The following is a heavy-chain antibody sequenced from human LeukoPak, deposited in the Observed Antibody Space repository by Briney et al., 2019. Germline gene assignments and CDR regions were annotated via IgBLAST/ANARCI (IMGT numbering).Heavy chain of an antibody. CDR3: ARGIFGANDY. CDR1: QFIFSDYW. Sequence: GGSLRLSCVASQFIFSDYWMTWVRQAPGKGLEWVANIKHDGSDKYYVDSVKGRFTISRDNPKNSLYLQMNSLRAEDTAVYYCARGIFGANDYWGQGTLVTVSS. CDR2: IKHDGSDK. J-gene: IGHJ4*02. V-gene: IGHV3-7*01. D-gene: IGHD2/OR15-2a*01.